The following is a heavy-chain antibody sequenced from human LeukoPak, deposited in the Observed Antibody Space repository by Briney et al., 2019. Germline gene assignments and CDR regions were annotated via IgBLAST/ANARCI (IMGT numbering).Heavy chain of an antibody. Sequence: GGSLRLSCAASGFTFSSYGMNWVRQAPGKGLEWVSSISQGSSFIYYADSVKGRFTISRDNAKNSVFLQMNSLRAEDTAVYYCARDFFPIVDSTWYEIGYWGQGTLVTVSS. J-gene: IGHJ4*02. CDR1: GFTFSSYG. CDR2: ISQGSSFI. V-gene: IGHV3-21*01. D-gene: IGHD2-21*01. CDR3: ARDFFPIVDSTWYEIGY.